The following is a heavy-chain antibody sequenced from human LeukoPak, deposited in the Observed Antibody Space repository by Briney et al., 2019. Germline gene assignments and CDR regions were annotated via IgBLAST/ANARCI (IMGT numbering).Heavy chain of an antibody. CDR1: GFTFNRHG. Sequence: PGTSLRLSCVASGFTFNRHGLHWVRQAPGKGLEWVTVISFDGSKKYYADSVKGRLTISRDNAKNSLYLQMNSLRAEDTAVYYCARGTPFYDSSDLEYYFDYWGQGTLVTVSS. J-gene: IGHJ4*02. V-gene: IGHV3-30*03. CDR2: ISFDGSKK. CDR3: ARGTPFYDSSDLEYYFDY. D-gene: IGHD3-22*01.